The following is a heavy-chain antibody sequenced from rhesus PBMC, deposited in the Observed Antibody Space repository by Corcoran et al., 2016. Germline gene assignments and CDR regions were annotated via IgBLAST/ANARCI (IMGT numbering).Heavy chain of an antibody. Sequence: QVQLQESGPGLVKPSETLSLTCAVSGGSISDDYSWAWIRQPPGKGLEWIGYISCSGGGTNYNSSLKNRVTISIDTSKNQFSLKLTSVTAADTAVYYWRFDVWGPGVLVTVSS. J-gene: IGHJ5-1*01. CDR3: RFDV. V-gene: IGHV4-106*01. CDR2: ISCSGGGT. CDR1: GGSISDDYS.